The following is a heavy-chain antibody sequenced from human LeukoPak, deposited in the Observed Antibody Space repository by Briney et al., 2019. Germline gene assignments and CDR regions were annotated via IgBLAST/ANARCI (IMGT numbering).Heavy chain of an antibody. Sequence: SETLSLTCTVSGGSISSGNYYWSWIRQPAGKGLEWIGRIHTSGSTNYNPSLKSRVTMSVDTSKNQFSLKLSSVTAADTAVYYCARGANDAFDIWGQGTMVTVSS. V-gene: IGHV4-61*02. J-gene: IGHJ3*02. CDR3: ARGANDAFDI. CDR2: IHTSGST. CDR1: GGSISSGNYY.